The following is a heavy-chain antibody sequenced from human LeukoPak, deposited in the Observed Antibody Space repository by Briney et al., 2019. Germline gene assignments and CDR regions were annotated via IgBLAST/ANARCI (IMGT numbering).Heavy chain of an antibody. J-gene: IGHJ5*02. CDR1: GFTLNAYY. D-gene: IGHD3-10*01. CDR3: AGGYGSGSFSA. CDR2: INYGGAS. V-gene: IGHV3-11*01. Sequence: GGSLRLSCAASGFTLNAYYMSWLRQAPGKGLELIAYINYGGASYADSVKGRFTISRDNAESSLHLQMNSLRVEDTALYYCAGGYGSGSFSAWGQGALVTVSS.